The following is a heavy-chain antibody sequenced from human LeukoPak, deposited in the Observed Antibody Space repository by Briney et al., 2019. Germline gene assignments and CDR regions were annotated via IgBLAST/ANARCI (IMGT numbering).Heavy chain of an antibody. V-gene: IGHV3-21*06. CDR2: ISSSSYM. CDR3: ARDRDVPAIGMDV. Sequence: GGSLRLSCAASGFTSSSYTMNWVRQAPGKGLEWVSSISSSSYMYYADSVKGRFTISRDNAKNSLYLQMNSLRAEDTAVYYCARDRDVPAIGMDVWGQGTTVTVSS. CDR1: GFTSSSYT. J-gene: IGHJ6*02.